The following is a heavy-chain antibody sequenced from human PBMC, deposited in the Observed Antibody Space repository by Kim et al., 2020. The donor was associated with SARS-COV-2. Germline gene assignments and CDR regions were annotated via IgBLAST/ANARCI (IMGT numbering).Heavy chain of an antibody. Sequence: GGSLRLSRADSGFTFSSYSMNWVRQAPGKGLEWVSYISSSSSYIHYADSVKGRFTISRDNAKNSLYLQMNSLRAEDTGVYYCASNYYYYGMDVWGQGTTV. CDR2: ISSSSSYI. CDR3: ASNYYYYGMDV. J-gene: IGHJ6*02. CDR1: GFTFSSYS. V-gene: IGHV3-21*01.